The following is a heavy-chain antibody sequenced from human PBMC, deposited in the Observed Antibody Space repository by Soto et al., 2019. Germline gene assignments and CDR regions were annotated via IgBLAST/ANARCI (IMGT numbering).Heavy chain of an antibody. CDR2: INPNSGGT. D-gene: IGHD6-6*01. CDR1: GYTFTGYF. J-gene: IGHJ4*02. CDR3: ARSLSTISARPDY. V-gene: IGHV1-2*02. Sequence: QVQLVQSGAEVQKPGASVKVSCKASGYTFTGYFMHWVRQAPGQGLEWMGWINPNSGGTNYAQKFQGRVTMTRDTSISTAYMELSRLTSDDTAVYYCARSLSTISARPDYWGQGILVTVSS.